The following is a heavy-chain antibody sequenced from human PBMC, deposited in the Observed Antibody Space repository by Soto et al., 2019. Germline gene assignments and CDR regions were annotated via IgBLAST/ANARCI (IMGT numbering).Heavy chain of an antibody. V-gene: IGHV5-51*01. D-gene: IGHD2-15*01. J-gene: IGHJ4*02. CDR1: GYSFTNYW. CDR3: AIPPYCSGDSCYVFDY. Sequence: PGESLKISCKASGYSFTNYWIAWVRQLPGKGLEWMGIIYPGDSDTRYSPSFQGQVTISADKSISTAYLQWSSLKASDTAMYYCAIPPYCSGDSCYVFDYWGQGTLVTVSS. CDR2: IYPGDSDT.